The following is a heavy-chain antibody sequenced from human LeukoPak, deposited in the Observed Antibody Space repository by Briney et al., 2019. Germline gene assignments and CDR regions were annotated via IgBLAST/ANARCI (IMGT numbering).Heavy chain of an antibody. CDR2: IYYSGRT. CDR3: ASPRGYYDSSGYLSNWFDP. CDR1: GYSISSGYY. J-gene: IGHJ5*02. D-gene: IGHD3-22*01. Sequence: SETLSLTCAVSGYSISSGYYWGWLRQPPGKGLEWIEGIYYSGRTYYNPSLKSRVTISVDTFKNQFSLKLSSVTAADTAVYYCASPRGYYDSSGYLSNWFDPWGQGTLVTVSS. V-gene: IGHV4-38-2*01.